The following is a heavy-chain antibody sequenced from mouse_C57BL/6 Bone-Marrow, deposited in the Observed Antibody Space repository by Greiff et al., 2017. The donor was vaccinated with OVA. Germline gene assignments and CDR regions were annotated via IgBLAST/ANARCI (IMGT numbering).Heavy chain of an antibody. CDR3: ATLPTAQATWFAY. Sequence: QVQLTESGAALARPGASVKMSCKASGYTFTSYTMHWVKQRPGQGLEWIGYINPSSGYTKYNQQFKDKATLTADKSSSTAYMQLSSLTSDDSAVYYGATLPTAQATWFAYWGQGTLVTVSA. D-gene: IGHD3-2*02. CDR2: INPSSGYT. CDR1: GYTFTSYT. J-gene: IGHJ3*01. V-gene: IGHV1-4*01.